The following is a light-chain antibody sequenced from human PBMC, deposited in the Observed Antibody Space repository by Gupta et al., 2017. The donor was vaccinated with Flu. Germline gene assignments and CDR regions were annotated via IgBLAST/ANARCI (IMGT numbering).Light chain of an antibody. J-gene: IGLJ2*01. CDR1: NIGRKS. V-gene: IGLV3-21*01. CDR3: QVWDSSSDHPVV. Sequence: GNNIGRKSVHWCQQKPGQAPVLVIYDDNDRPSGIPARFSGSNSGDTATLTIVRVEAGDEADFYCQVWDSSSDHPVVFGGGTNLAVL. CDR2: DDN.